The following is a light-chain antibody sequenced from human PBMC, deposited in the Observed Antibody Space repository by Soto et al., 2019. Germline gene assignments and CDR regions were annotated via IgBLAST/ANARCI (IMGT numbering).Light chain of an antibody. J-gene: IGKJ5*01. V-gene: IGKV1-5*01. CDR3: QQSYSTPSIT. Sequence: DIQMTQSPSTLSASVVDRVTITCRASQSISDWLAWFQLKPGKAPKLLIYDASSLESGVPSRFSGSGSGTDFTLTISSLQPEDFATYYCQQSYSTPSITFGQGTRLEIK. CDR2: DAS. CDR1: QSISDW.